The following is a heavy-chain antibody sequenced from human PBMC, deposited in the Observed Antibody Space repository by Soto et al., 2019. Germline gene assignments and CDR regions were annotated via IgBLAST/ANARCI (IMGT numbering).Heavy chain of an antibody. Sequence: SETLSLTCTVSGGSIRSYFWSWIRQAPGKGLEWIGYISSTGSTNYNPSLKSRVTISVDTSMNQFSLSLTSVTAADTAVYYCARSDSVDFCSGGSCCYDCWGQGVLVTVSS. CDR1: GGSIRSYF. CDR3: ARSDSVDFCSGGSCCYDC. CDR2: ISSTGST. V-gene: IGHV4-59*01. J-gene: IGHJ4*03. D-gene: IGHD2-15*01.